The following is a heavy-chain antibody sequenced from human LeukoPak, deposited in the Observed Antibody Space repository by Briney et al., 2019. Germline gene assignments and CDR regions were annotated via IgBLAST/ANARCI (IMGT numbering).Heavy chain of an antibody. CDR2: IYGGGGT. J-gene: IGHJ5*02. V-gene: IGHV3-53*01. D-gene: IGHD3-22*01. CDR1: GFTVSSNY. CDR3: AKDLRYDSSGYNWFDP. Sequence: TGGSLRLSCAASGFTVSSNYMSWVRQAPGKGLEWVSVIYGGGGTYYADSVKGRFTISRDNSKNTLYLQMNSLRAEDTAVYYCAKDLRYDSSGYNWFDPWGQGTLVTVSS.